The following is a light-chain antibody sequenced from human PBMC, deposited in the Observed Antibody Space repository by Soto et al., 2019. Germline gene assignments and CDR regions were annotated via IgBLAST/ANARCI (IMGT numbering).Light chain of an antibody. CDR2: KAS. CDR3: QHWS. Sequence: DIQMTQSPSTLSASVVDRVTITCRASQTINRWLAWYQQKPGEVPKLLIYKASVLESGVPSRFSGSGSGTEFTLTISRLQPEDVATYYCQHWSFGQGTKVDI. J-gene: IGKJ1*01. CDR1: QTINRW. V-gene: IGKV1-5*03.